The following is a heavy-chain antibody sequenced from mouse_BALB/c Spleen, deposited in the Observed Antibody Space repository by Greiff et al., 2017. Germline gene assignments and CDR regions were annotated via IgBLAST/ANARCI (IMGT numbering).Heavy chain of an antibody. CDR3: ARHRYGNPYAMDY. V-gene: IGHV5-12-2*01. CDR1: GFTFSSYT. J-gene: IGHJ4*01. CDR2: ISNGGGST. D-gene: IGHD2-10*02. Sequence: EVKLVESGGGLVQPGGSLKLSCAASGFTFSSYTMSWVRQTPEKRLEWVAYISNGGGSTYYPDTVKGRFTISRDNAKNTLYLQMSSLKSEDTAMYYCARHRYGNPYAMDYWGQGTSVTVSS.